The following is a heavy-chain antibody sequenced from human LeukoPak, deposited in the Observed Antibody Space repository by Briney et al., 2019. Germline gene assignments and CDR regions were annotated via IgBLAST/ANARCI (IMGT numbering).Heavy chain of an antibody. CDR2: INPNSGGT. Sequence: GASVKVSCKASGYTFTGYYMHWVLQAPGQGPEWMGRINPNSGGTNYAQKFQGRVTMTRDTSISTAYMELSRLRSDDTAVYYCARELQGDNSGTFDAFDIWGQGTMVTVSS. J-gene: IGHJ3*02. CDR3: ARELQGDNSGTFDAFDI. CDR1: GYTFTGYY. V-gene: IGHV1-2*06. D-gene: IGHD6-19*01.